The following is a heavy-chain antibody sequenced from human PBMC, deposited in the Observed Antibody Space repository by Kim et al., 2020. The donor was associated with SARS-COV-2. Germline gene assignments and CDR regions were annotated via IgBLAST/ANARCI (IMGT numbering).Heavy chain of an antibody. CDR2: INAGNGNT. V-gene: IGHV1-3*01. CDR1: GYTFTSYA. J-gene: IGHJ6*02. Sequence: ASVKVSCKASGYTFTSYAMHWVRQAPGQRLEWMGWINAGNGNTKYSQKFQGRVTITRDTSASTAYMELSSLRSEDTAVYYCASPALPTIERDEVAGTDKSWEVYYYYGMDVWGQGTTVTVSS. D-gene: IGHD6-19*01. CDR3: ASPALPTIERDEVAGTDKSWEVYYYYGMDV.